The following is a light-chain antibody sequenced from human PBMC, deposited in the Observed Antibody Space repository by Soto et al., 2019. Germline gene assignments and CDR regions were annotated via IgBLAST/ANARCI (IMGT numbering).Light chain of an antibody. V-gene: IGKV3-20*01. Sequence: EIVLTQSPGTLSLSPGERANLTCRASQSVGSTYLAWYQQKPGQAPRVLIYGASSRATGIPDRFSGSGSGTDFTLTITRLEPEDFAVYYCQQHGNSPATFGGGTNVEIK. CDR3: QQHGNSPAT. CDR1: QSVGSTY. CDR2: GAS. J-gene: IGKJ4*01.